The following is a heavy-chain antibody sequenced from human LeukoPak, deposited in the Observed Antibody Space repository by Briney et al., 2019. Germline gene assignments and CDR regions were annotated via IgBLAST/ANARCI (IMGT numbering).Heavy chain of an antibody. CDR3: AELGITMIGGV. D-gene: IGHD3-10*02. V-gene: IGHV3-23*01. Sequence: GGSLRLSCAASGFPFSGYAMSWVRQTPGKGLEWVAAFSGSGTSTYYADSVKGRFTISRDNSKNILFLQMNSLRAEDTAVYYCAELGITMIGGVWGKGTTVTISS. CDR1: GFPFSGYA. CDR2: FSGSGTST. J-gene: IGHJ6*04.